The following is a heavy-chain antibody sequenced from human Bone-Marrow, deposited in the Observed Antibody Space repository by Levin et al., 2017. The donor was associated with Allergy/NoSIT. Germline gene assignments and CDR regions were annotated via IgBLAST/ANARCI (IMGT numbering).Heavy chain of an antibody. Sequence: PGGSLRLSCKTSGYTFIGYYIHWVRQAPGQGLEWMGWINPHSGGTNYLQNFQGRVTMTRDTSITTVYMELSSLRSDDTAVYYCARDGIARSSTSNGAFDMWGQGTKVTVSS. CDR3: ARDGIARSSTSNGAFDM. V-gene: IGHV1-2*02. CDR1: GYTFIGYY. CDR2: INPHSGGT. J-gene: IGHJ3*02. D-gene: IGHD2-2*01.